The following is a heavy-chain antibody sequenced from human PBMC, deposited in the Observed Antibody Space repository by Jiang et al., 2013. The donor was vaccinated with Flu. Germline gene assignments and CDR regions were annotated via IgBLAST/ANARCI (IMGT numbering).Heavy chain of an antibody. CDR3: ARDRSWEGIAVAGKGVGMDV. V-gene: IGHV1-18*04. Sequence: GAEVKKPGASVKVSCKASGYTFTSYGISWVRQAPGQGLEWMGWISAYNGNTNYAQKLQGRVTMTTDTSTSTAYMELRSLRSDDTAVYYCARDRSWEGIAVAGKGVGMDVWGQGTTVTVSS. D-gene: IGHD6-19*01. J-gene: IGHJ6*02. CDR1: GYTFTSYG. CDR2: ISAYNGNT.